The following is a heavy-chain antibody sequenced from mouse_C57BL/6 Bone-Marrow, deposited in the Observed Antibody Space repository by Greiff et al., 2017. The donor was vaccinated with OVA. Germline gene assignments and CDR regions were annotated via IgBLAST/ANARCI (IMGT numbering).Heavy chain of an antibody. J-gene: IGHJ3*01. V-gene: IGHV5-4*01. Sequence: EVKLMESGGGLVKPGGSLKLSCAASGFTFSSYAMSWVRQTPEKRLEWVATISDGGSYTYYPDNVKGRFTISRDNAKNNLYLQMSHLKSEDTAMYYCARDGDDGYWGFAYWGQGTLVTVSA. CDR1: GFTFSSYA. D-gene: IGHD2-3*01. CDR3: ARDGDDGYWGFAY. CDR2: ISDGGSYT.